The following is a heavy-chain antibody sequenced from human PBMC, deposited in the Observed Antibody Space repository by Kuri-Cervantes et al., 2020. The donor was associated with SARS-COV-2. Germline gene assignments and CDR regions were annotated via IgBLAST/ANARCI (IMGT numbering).Heavy chain of an antibody. V-gene: IGHV1-18*01. Sequence: ASVKVSCKASGYTFTSYGISWVRQAPGQGLEWMGWISAYNGNTNYAQKLQGRVTMTTDTSTSTAYMELSSLRSEDTAVYYCARLYYNSKTYSNWFDPWGQGTLVTVSS. CDR3: ARLYYNSKTYSNWFDP. J-gene: IGHJ5*02. D-gene: IGHD3-3*01. CDR2: ISAYNGNT. CDR1: GYTFTSYG.